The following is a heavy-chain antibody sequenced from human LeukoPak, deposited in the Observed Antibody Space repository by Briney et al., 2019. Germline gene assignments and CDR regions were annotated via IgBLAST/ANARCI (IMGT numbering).Heavy chain of an antibody. J-gene: IGHJ4*02. CDR2: IYYSGST. Sequence: PSETLSLTCTVSSGSISNYYWGWIRQPPGKGLECIGYIYYSGSTNYNPSLKSRVTISVDTSKNQFSLKLSSVTAADTAVYYCASGQSWYSGDYWGQGTLVTVSS. CDR1: SGSISNYY. V-gene: IGHV4-59*01. D-gene: IGHD1-26*01. CDR3: ASGQSWYSGDY.